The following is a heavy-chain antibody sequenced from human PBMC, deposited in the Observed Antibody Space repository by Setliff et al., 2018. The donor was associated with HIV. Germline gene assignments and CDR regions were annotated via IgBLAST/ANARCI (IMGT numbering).Heavy chain of an antibody. D-gene: IGHD3-10*01. CDR2: LHLSGDT. CDR3: ARDNSYYYGSGSHYWYGMDV. V-gene: IGHV4-61*02. Sequence: NPSETLSLTCTVSGGSPKRRKYSCLWLPPAPGKFLEWIGRLHLSGDTNYNPSLKGRVTMSIDTYKNQFSLTLSSVTAADTAVYYCARDNSYYYGSGSHYWYGMDVWGQGTTVTVSS. CDR1: GGSPKRRKYS. J-gene: IGHJ6*01.